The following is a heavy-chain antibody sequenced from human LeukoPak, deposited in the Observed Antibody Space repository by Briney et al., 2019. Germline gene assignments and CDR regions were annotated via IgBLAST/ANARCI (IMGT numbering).Heavy chain of an antibody. CDR2: ISGSGGST. CDR1: EFTFSNYA. V-gene: IGHV3-23*01. J-gene: IGHJ4*02. Sequence: GGSLRLSCAASEFTFSNYAMNWVRQAPGKGLEWVAAISGSGGSTYYADSVKGRFTISRDNSKNTLYLQMNSLRAEDTAVYYCAKDREMATITIAYYFDYWGQGTLVTVSP. CDR3: AKDREMATITIAYYFDY. D-gene: IGHD5-24*01.